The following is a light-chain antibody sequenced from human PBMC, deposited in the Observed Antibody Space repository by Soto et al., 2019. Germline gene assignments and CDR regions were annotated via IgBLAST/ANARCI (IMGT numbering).Light chain of an antibody. CDR3: SSYTASTTLFL. CDR2: EVS. J-gene: IGLJ1*01. CDR1: TSDFSRYNY. V-gene: IGLV2-14*01. Sequence: QSALAQPASVSGSPGQSITISCTGTTSDFSRYNYVAWYQQLPGKAPKLLIFEVSNRPSGVSDRFSGSKSGNTASLTISGLQSDDEADYYCSSYTASTTLFLFGTGTKVTVL.